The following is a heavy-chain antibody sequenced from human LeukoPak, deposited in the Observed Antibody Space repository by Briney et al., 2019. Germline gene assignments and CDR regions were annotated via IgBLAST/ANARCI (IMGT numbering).Heavy chain of an antibody. CDR3: ARESPGITMVRGVITTIDY. CDR1: GGSISSSSYY. D-gene: IGHD3-10*01. V-gene: IGHV4-39*07. J-gene: IGHJ4*02. CDR2: IYYSGST. Sequence: SETLSLTCTVSGGSISSSSYYWGWIRQPPGKGLEWVGSIYYSGSTNYNPSLKSRVTMSVDTSKNQFSLKLSSVTAADTAVYYCARESPGITMVRGVITTIDYWGQGTLVTVSS.